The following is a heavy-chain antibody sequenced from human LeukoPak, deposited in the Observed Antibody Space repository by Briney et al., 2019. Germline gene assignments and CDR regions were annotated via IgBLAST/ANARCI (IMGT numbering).Heavy chain of an antibody. CDR1: GGSISSYY. D-gene: IGHD1-14*01. Sequence: SETLSLTCTVSGGSISSYYWSWIRQPPGKGLEWIGHIYYSGSTNYNPSLKSRVTISVDTSKNQFSLKLSSVTAADTAVYYCASRSLSLPGAFDIWGQGTMVTVSS. V-gene: IGHV4-59*08. CDR2: IYYSGST. J-gene: IGHJ3*02. CDR3: ASRSLSLPGAFDI.